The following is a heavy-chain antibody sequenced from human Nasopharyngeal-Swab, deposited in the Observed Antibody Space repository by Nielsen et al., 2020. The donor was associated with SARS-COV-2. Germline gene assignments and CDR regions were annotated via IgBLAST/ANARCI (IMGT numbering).Heavy chain of an antibody. D-gene: IGHD4-17*01. Sequence: GGSLRLSCAASGFTCYWMSWVRQAPGTGLQWVSRVTGSGGDTYYTDSVKGRFTISRDNSENTLFLQMSSLRADDTAIYYCAKSRRCPGYGDYSNAFDIWGQGTMVTVSS. J-gene: IGHJ3*02. CDR3: AKSRRCPGYGDYSNAFDI. CDR1: GFTCYW. CDR2: VTGSGGDT. V-gene: IGHV3-23*01.